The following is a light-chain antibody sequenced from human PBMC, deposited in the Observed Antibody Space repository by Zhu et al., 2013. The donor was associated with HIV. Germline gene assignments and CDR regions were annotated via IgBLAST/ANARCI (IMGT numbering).Light chain of an antibody. Sequence: EIVLTQSPGTLSLSPGERATLSCRASQSVGNNFLAWYQHKPGQAPRLLIYGTSTRAAGIPAAFSGSWSGTEFTLTISNLQSEDFAIYYCQKYNSSPYTFGQGTKLEIK. CDR3: QKYNSSPYT. V-gene: IGKV3-15*01. CDR2: GTS. CDR1: QSVGNN. J-gene: IGKJ2*01.